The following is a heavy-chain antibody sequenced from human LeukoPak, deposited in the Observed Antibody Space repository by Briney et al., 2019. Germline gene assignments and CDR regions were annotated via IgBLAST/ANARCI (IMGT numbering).Heavy chain of an antibody. CDR3: ARDSSEVRRGGFDY. D-gene: IGHD2-2*01. V-gene: IGHV1-46*01. CDR2: INPSGGST. J-gene: IGHJ4*02. CDR1: GYTFTSYY. Sequence: PGGSLRLSCVASGYTFTSYYMHWVRQAPGQGLEWMGIINPSGGSTSYAQKFQGRVTMTRDTSTSTVYMELSSLRSEDTAVYYCARDSSEVRRGGFDYWGQGTLVTVSS.